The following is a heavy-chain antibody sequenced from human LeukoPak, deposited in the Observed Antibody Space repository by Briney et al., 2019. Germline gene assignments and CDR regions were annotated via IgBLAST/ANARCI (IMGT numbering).Heavy chain of an antibody. Sequence: PGGSLRLSCAASGFTFSSYSMNWVRQAPGKGLEWVSAISGSGGSTYYADSVKGRFTISRDNSKNTLYLQMNSLRAEDTAVYYCAKDRLTSGYSSGWYPDAFDIWGQGTMVTVSS. CDR1: GFTFSSYS. D-gene: IGHD6-19*01. CDR2: ISGSGGST. CDR3: AKDRLTSGYSSGWYPDAFDI. V-gene: IGHV3-23*01. J-gene: IGHJ3*02.